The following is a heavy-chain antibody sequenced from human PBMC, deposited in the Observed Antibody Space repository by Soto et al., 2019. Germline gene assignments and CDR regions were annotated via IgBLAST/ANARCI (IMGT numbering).Heavy chain of an antibody. V-gene: IGHV1-69*02. Sequence: SVKVSCKASGGTFSSYTISWVRQAPGQGLEWMGRIIPILGIANYAQKFQGRVTITADKSTSTAYMELSSLRSEDTAVYYCATLGYCSSTSCYAWFDPWGQGTLVTVSS. CDR1: GGTFSSYT. CDR2: IIPILGIA. D-gene: IGHD2-2*01. J-gene: IGHJ5*02. CDR3: ATLGYCSSTSCYAWFDP.